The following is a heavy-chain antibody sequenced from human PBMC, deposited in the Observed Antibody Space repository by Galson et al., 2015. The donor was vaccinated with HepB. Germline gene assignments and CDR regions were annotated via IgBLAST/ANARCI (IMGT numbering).Heavy chain of an antibody. CDR1: GFTFSSYS. CDR2: ISSSSSYI. Sequence: SLRLSCAASGFTFSSYSMNWVRQAPGKGLEWVSSISSSSSYIYYADSVKGRFTISRDNAKNSLNLQMNSLRAEDTAVYYWARDSILWWPNPGWNFDLWGRGTLVTVSS. CDR3: ARDSILWWPNPGWNFDL. J-gene: IGHJ2*01. D-gene: IGHD2-21*01. V-gene: IGHV3-21*01.